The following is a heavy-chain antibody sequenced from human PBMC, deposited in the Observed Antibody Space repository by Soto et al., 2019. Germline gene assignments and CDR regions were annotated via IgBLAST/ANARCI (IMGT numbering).Heavy chain of an antibody. CDR2: IYYSGST. J-gene: IGHJ5*02. Sequence: SETLSLTCTVSVGSVGSDYYYWSWIRQPPGKGLEWIGCIYYSGSTNYNPSLKSRVTISLDTSKNQFSLKLSSVTAADTAVYYCARESYDSSGYYSRWFDPWGQGTLVTVSS. V-gene: IGHV4-61*01. D-gene: IGHD3-22*01. CDR1: VGSVGSDYYY. CDR3: ARESYDSSGYYSRWFDP.